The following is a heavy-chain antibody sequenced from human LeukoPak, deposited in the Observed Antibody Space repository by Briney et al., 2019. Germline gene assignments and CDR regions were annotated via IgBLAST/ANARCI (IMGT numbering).Heavy chain of an antibody. D-gene: IGHD6-13*01. CDR1: GFTFDDYG. CDR3: ARTAGSSWLYYFDY. V-gene: IGHV3-20*04. Sequence: GGSLRLSCAASGFTFDDYGMSWVRQAPGKGLEWVSGINWNGGSTGYADSVKGRFTISRDNAKNSLYLQMNSLRAEDTALYYCARTAGSSWLYYFDYWGQGTLVTVSS. CDR2: INWNGGST. J-gene: IGHJ4*02.